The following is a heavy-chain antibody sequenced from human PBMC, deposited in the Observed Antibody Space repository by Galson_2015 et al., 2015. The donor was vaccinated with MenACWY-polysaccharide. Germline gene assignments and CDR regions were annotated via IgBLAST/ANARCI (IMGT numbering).Heavy chain of an antibody. CDR3: ARGTTGTTGVSCAFEI. CDR1: GDSVSSNSAA. J-gene: IGHJ4*02. CDR2: TYYRSKWYY. D-gene: IGHD1-1*01. Sequence: CAISGDSVSSNSAAWNWIRQSPSRGLEWLGRTYYRSKWYYDYAVSVKSRITINPDTSKNQFSLQLNSVTPEDTAVYYCARGTTGTTGVSCAFEIWGQGTLVTVSS. V-gene: IGHV6-1*01.